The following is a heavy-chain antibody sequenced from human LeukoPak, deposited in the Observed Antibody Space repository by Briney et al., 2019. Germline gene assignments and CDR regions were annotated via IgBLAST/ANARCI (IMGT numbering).Heavy chain of an antibody. Sequence: GGSLRLSCVVSGFTFSGYWMTWVRQAPGKGREWVANIREDGSERNYVDSVKGRFIISRDNSRNSLYLQVNSLRPEDTAVYYCTRDRNARATKEDRYDYWGQGTLVTVSS. V-gene: IGHV3-7*01. CDR2: IREDGSER. J-gene: IGHJ4*02. CDR3: TRDRNARATKEDRYDY. D-gene: IGHD5-12*01. CDR1: GFTFSGYW.